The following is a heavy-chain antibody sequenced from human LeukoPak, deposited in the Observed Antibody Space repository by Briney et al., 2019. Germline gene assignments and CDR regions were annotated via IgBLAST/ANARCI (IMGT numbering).Heavy chain of an antibody. CDR1: GGSFSGYY. Sequence: SETLSLTCAVYGGSFSGYYWSYLREPPGKGLEWFGELYHRGSTNYKPPLKCRLPITVDTSKNLFSLKVSSVTPADTAVYYCARYYYDSSGYLPHYYYYMDVWGKGTTVTVSS. V-gene: IGHV4-34*01. D-gene: IGHD3-22*01. CDR2: LYHRGST. J-gene: IGHJ6*03. CDR3: ARYYYDSSGYLPHYYYYMDV.